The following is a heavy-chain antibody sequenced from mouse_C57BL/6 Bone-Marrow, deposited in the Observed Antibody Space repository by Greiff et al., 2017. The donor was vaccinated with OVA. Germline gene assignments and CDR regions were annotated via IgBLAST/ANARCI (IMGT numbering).Heavy chain of an antibody. CDR1: GFTFSSYT. J-gene: IGHJ2*01. CDR2: ISGGGGNT. D-gene: IGHD2-2*01. CDR3: ARHGFGGYDPFDY. Sequence: EVQVVESGGGLVKPGGSLKLSCAASGFTFSSYTMSWVRQTPEKRLEWVATISGGGGNTYYPDSVKGRFTISRANAKNTLYLQMSSLRSEDTALYYCARHGFGGYDPFDYWGQGTTLTVSS. V-gene: IGHV5-9*01.